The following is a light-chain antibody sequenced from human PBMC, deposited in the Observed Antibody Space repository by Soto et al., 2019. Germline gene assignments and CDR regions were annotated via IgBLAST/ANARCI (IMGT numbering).Light chain of an antibody. CDR3: QKYNSAPHT. Sequence: DIQMTQSPSSLSASVGDRITITCRASEGISNYLAWYQQKPGKVPKLLIYATSTLQSGVLARFSGSGSGTAFTLTISSLQPEDVATYYCQKYNSAPHTFGQGTKVEIK. CDR2: ATS. CDR1: EGISNY. V-gene: IGKV1-27*01. J-gene: IGKJ2*01.